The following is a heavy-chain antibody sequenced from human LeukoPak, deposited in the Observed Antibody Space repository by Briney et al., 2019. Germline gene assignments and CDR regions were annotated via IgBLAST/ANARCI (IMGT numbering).Heavy chain of an antibody. D-gene: IGHD3-3*01. Sequence: SETLSLTCTVSGGSIIRYYWSWIRQPPGTRLEWIGYIYYTGRADYNPSLKSRVSMSVDTSKNQFSLRVNSMTAADTAVYYCARGDFWSGAPTDWGQGTLVTVSS. V-gene: IGHV4-59*01. CDR3: ARGDFWSGAPTD. CDR2: IYYTGRA. J-gene: IGHJ4*02. CDR1: GGSIIRYY.